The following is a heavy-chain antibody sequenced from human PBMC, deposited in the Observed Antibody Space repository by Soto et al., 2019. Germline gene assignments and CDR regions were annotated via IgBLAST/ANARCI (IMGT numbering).Heavy chain of an antibody. CDR3: ARETRGSSGGLGY. J-gene: IGHJ4*02. CDR2: IYYSGST. Sequence: QVQLQESGPGLVKPSETLSLTCTVSGGSISSYYWSWIRQPPGKGLEWIGSIYYSGSTNYIPSLMSRVTISVGTSKNQFSLKLSSVTAAESAVYYCARETRGSSGGLGYGGQGTLVTVSS. D-gene: IGHD6-19*01. CDR1: GGSISSYY. V-gene: IGHV4-59*01.